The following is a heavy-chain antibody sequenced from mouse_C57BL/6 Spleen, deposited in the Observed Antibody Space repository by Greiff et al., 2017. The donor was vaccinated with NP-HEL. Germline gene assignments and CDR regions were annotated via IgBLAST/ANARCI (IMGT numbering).Heavy chain of an antibody. J-gene: IGHJ4*01. CDR2: ISSGSSTI. Sequence: VKLVESGGGLVKPGGSLKLSCAASGFTFSDYGMHWVRQAPEKGLEWVAYISSGSSTIYYADTVKGRFTISRDNAKNTLFLQMTSLRSEDTAMYYCASSYYDGSSYYAMDYWGQGTSVTVSS. CDR3: ASSYYDGSSYYAMDY. CDR1: GFTFSDYG. D-gene: IGHD1-1*01. V-gene: IGHV5-17*01.